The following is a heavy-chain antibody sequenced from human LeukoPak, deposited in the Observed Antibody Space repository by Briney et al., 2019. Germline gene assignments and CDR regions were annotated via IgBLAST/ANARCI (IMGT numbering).Heavy chain of an antibody. CDR2: IYYSGST. J-gene: IGHJ3*02. V-gene: IGHV4-61*01. D-gene: IGHD4-17*01. CDR1: GGSISSGSYY. CDR3: ARNLAAPYGESREDAFDI. Sequence: SQTLSLTCTVSGGSISSGSYYWSWIRQPPGKGLEWIGYIYYSGSTNYNPSLKSRVTISVDTSKNQFSLKLSSVTAADTAVYYCARNLAAPYGESREDAFDIWGQGTMVTVSS.